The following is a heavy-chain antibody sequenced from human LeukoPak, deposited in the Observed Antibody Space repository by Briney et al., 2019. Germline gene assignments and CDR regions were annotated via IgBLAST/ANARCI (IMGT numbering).Heavy chain of an antibody. J-gene: IGHJ6*03. CDR2: ISDSGGST. V-gene: IGHV3-23*01. CDR1: RFTFSSYA. Sequence: GGSLRLSCAASRFTFSSYAMSWVRQAPGKGLEWVSAISDSGGSTYYTDSVKGRFTISRDNAKNSLYLQMNNLRAEDTALYYCAKDFRHYYYHMDVWGKGTTVTISS. CDR3: AKDFRHYYYHMDV.